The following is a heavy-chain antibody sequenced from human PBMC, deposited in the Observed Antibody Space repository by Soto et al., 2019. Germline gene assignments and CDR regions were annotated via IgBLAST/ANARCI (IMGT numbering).Heavy chain of an antibody. D-gene: IGHD3-22*01. CDR2: IIPIFGTA. CDR1: GGTFSSYA. CDR3: ARQRYYDSSGFPYFDY. Sequence: SVKVSCKASGGTFSSYAISWVRQAPGQGLEWMGGIIPIFGTANYAQKFQGRVTITADKSTSTAYMELSSLRSEDTAVYYCARQRYYDSSGFPYFDYWGQGTLGTVSS. J-gene: IGHJ4*02. V-gene: IGHV1-69*06.